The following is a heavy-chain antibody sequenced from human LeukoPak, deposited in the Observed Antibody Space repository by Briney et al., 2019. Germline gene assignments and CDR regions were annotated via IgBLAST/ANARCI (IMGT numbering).Heavy chain of an antibody. Sequence: GGSLRLSCVASGFTFSSYAMHWVRQAPGKGLEWVALISYDGNNKYYADSVKGRFTVSRDISKNTLYLQMNSLRAEDTAVYYCAKDPSGYEGSGYWGQGTLVTVSS. D-gene: IGHD5-12*01. V-gene: IGHV3-30*04. CDR3: AKDPSGYEGSGY. CDR1: GFTFSSYA. CDR2: ISYDGNNK. J-gene: IGHJ4*02.